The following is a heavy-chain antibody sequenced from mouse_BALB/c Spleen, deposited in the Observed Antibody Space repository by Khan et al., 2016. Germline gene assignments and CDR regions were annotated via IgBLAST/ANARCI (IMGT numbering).Heavy chain of an antibody. J-gene: IGHJ1*01. CDR3: SSTFWYFDV. Sequence: EVQLLESGGGLVKPGGSLKLSCAASGFDFSRYWMSWVRQAPGKGLEWIGEINPDSSTINYTPSLKDKSIITRDNANNTPYLQMSNMTSEDTALYYCSSTFWYFDVWGEGTTLTVSS. V-gene: IGHV4-1*02. CDR1: GFDFSRYW. CDR2: INPDSSTI.